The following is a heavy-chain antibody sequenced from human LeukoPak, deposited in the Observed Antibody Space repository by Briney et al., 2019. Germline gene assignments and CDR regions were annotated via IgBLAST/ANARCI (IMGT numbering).Heavy chain of an antibody. D-gene: IGHD5-24*01. V-gene: IGHV4-39*07. CDR2: IYYSGST. J-gene: IGHJ4*02. CDR1: GGSISSSSYY. CDR3: ARGLGEGRWLHSDLYYFDY. Sequence: SETLSLTCTVSGGSISSSSYYWGWIRQPPGKGLEWIGSIYYSGSTYYNPSLKSRVTISVDTSKNQFSLKLSSVTAADTAVYYCARGLGEGRWLHSDLYYFDYWGQGTLVTVSS.